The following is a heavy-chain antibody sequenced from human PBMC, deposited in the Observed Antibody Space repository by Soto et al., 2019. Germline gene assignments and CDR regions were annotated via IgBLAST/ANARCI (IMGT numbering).Heavy chain of an antibody. V-gene: IGHV3-23*01. J-gene: IGHJ6*03. CDR1: GFTFSSYA. CDR3: AKDLSYSSSWTQYYYYYYYMDV. D-gene: IGHD6-13*01. CDR2: ISGSGGST. Sequence: PGGSLRLSCAASGFTFSSYAMSWVRQAPGKGLEWVSAISGSGGSTYYADSVKGRITISRDNSKNTLYLQMNSLRAEDTAVYYCAKDLSYSSSWTQYYYYYYYMDVWGKGTTVTVSS.